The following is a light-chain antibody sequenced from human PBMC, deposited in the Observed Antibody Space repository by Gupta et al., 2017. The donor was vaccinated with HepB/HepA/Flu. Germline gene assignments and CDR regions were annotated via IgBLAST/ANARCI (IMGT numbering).Light chain of an antibody. V-gene: IGLV7-43*01. J-gene: IGLJ3*02. Sequence: QTVVTQEPSLTVSPGGTITLTCASSSGAVTSDYNANWFQQKPGQAPRALIYLTTQKHSWTPAQFSGSLLGGKAALTLSGVQPEDEAEYYCLLYCGFVQHWVFGGGTKLTIL. CDR1: SGAVTSDYN. CDR2: LTT. CDR3: LLYCGFVQHWV.